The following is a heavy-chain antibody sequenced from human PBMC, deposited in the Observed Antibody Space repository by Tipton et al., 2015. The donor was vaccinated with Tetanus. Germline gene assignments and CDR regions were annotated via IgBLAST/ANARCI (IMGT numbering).Heavy chain of an antibody. D-gene: IGHD3-3*01. Sequence: GSLRLSCTVSGGSISTYHWNWIRQFPGKGLEWIGYIDYFGTTKYNPSLKSRVAMSVDTSKNQLSLKLSSVTSADTAVYYCARTSGYLYSSYRGQGTLVTVSS. CDR2: IDYFGTT. V-gene: IGHV4-59*01. CDR3: ARTSGYLYSSY. J-gene: IGHJ1*01. CDR1: GGSISTYH.